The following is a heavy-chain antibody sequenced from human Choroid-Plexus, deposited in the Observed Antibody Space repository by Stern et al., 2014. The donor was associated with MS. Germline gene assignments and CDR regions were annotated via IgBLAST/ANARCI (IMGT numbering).Heavy chain of an antibody. CDR3: AKDRQYLTYFFDH. D-gene: IGHD2/OR15-2a*01. Sequence: VHLVESGGGVVQPGRPLRLSCVASGFTFGSCAMHWVRQAPGKGLEWVAGVSYDGSNKDYAGSVKGRFTSSRDNSQNSLYMQMSSLRPEDTAVYYCAKDRQYLTYFFDHWGQGSLVTVSS. J-gene: IGHJ5*02. CDR1: GFTFGSCA. V-gene: IGHV3-30*18. CDR2: VSYDGSNK.